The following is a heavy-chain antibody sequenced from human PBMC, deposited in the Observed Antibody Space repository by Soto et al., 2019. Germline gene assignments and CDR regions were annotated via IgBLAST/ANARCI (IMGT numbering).Heavy chain of an antibody. CDR3: ARTEGKGYNWNYGHYYGMDV. CDR2: IYSGDNT. J-gene: IGHJ6*02. V-gene: IGHV3-53*02. Sequence: EVQLVETGGGLIQPGGSLRLSCAASGFTVSSNYMSWVRQAPGKGLEWVSVIYSGDNTYYADSVKGRFTISRDNSKNTLFLQMNSLRAEDTAVYYCARTEGKGYNWNYGHYYGMDVWGQGTTVTVSS. CDR1: GFTVSSNY. D-gene: IGHD1-7*01.